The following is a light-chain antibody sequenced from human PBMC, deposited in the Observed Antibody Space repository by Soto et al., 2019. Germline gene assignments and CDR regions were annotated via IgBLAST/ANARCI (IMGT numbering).Light chain of an antibody. CDR1: SSDVGGYNS. V-gene: IGLV2-14*01. Sequence: QSALTQPASVSGSPGQSITISCTGTSSDVGGYNSVSWYQQHPGKAPKLMIYEVTNRPSGVSNRFSGSKSGNTAALTISGVQAEDEGDDYCNSDTSSTTVVFGGGTKLTVL. J-gene: IGLJ2*01. CDR2: EVT. CDR3: NSDTSSTTVV.